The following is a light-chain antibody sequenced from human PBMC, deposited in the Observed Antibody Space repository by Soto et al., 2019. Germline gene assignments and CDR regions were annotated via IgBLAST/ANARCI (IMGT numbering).Light chain of an antibody. CDR3: QQYSNLWT. CDR1: QSISSW. J-gene: IGKJ1*01. V-gene: IGKV1-5*03. Sequence: DIQMTQSPSTLSVSVGDRVTITCRASQSISSWLAWYQQKPGQAPKLLIYKASSLESGVPSRFSGSGSATELPLTISSLQPDDFATYYCQQYSNLWTFGQGTKVEIK. CDR2: KAS.